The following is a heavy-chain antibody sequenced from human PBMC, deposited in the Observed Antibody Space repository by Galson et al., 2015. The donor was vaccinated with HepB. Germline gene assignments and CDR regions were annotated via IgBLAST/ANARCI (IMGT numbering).Heavy chain of an antibody. CDR1: GGTFSSYA. Sequence: SVKVSCKASGGTFSSYAISWVRQAPGQGLEWMGGIIPIFGTANYAQKFQGRVTITADESTSTAYMELSSLRSEDTAVYYCASTYYYDSSGYSKPIYYYYYGMDVWGQGTTVTVSS. CDR3: ASTYYYDSSGYSKPIYYYYYGMDV. D-gene: IGHD3-22*01. J-gene: IGHJ6*02. CDR2: IIPIFGTA. V-gene: IGHV1-69*13.